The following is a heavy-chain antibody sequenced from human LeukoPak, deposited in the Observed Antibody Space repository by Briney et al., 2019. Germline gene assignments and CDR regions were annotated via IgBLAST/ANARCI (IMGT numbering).Heavy chain of an antibody. CDR2: ISYDGSNK. CDR3: ARVLWYYDYVWGSYRYTGFDY. CDR1: GFTFSSYA. V-gene: IGHV3-30*04. J-gene: IGHJ4*02. D-gene: IGHD3-16*02. Sequence: PGRSLRLSCAASGFTFSSYAMHWVRQAPGKGLEWVAVISYDGSNKYYADSVKGRFTISRDNSKNTLYLQMNSLRAEDTAVYYCARVLWYYDYVWGSYRYTGFDYWGQGTLVTVSS.